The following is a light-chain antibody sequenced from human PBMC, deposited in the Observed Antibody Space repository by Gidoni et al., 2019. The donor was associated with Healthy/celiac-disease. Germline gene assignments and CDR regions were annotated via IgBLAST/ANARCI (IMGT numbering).Light chain of an antibody. J-gene: IGLJ2*01. CDR3: CSYAGSYTFV. V-gene: IGLV2-11*01. CDR1: SSYVGCYNY. CDR2: DVS. Sequence: QSALTQPRSESGSPGTSVTLARTGTSSYVGCYNYVSWYHQHTGKAPRLMLYDVSTRPSGVPDRCSGSKSGTTSSLTISVLQAADEADYYRCSYAGSYTFVFGGGTKLTVL.